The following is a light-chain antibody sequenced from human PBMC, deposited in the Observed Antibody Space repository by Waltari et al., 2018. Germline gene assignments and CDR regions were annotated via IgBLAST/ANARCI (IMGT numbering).Light chain of an antibody. Sequence: QSVLTQPPSVSAAPGQKVTIYCSGSNSNIGTNYVSWYQQLPGKAPKLFISENNKRPSGIPARFSGSKSGTSATLGITGLQTGDEADYYCGTWDSSLGDWVFGGGTKVTVL. J-gene: IGLJ3*02. CDR1: NSNIGTNY. CDR2: ENN. CDR3: GTWDSSLGDWV. V-gene: IGLV1-51*02.